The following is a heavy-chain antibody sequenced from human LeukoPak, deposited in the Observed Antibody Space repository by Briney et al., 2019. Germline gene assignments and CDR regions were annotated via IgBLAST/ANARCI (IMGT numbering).Heavy chain of an antibody. V-gene: IGHV4-34*01. Sequence: SETLSLTCAVYGGSFSGYYWSWIRQPPGKGLEWIGEINHSGSTNYNPSLKSRVTISVDTSKNQFSLKLSSVTAADTAVYYCARHDGRFRWLQNYWGLDWFDPWGQGTLVTVSS. D-gene: IGHD5-24*01. CDR2: INHSGST. CDR1: GGSFSGYY. J-gene: IGHJ5*02. CDR3: ARHDGRFRWLQNYWGLDWFDP.